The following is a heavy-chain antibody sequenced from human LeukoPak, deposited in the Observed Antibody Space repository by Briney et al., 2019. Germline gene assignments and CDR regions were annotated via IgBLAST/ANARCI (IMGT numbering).Heavy chain of an antibody. CDR1: GFTFDDYA. Sequence: GGSLRLSCAASGFTFDDYAMHWVRQAPGKGLEWVSLISGDGGSTYYADSVKGRFTISRDNSKNTLYLQMNSLRAEDTAVYYCAKDRDRFENLDYWGQGTQVTVSS. CDR3: AKDRDRFENLDY. V-gene: IGHV3-43*02. J-gene: IGHJ4*02. D-gene: IGHD3-10*01. CDR2: ISGDGGST.